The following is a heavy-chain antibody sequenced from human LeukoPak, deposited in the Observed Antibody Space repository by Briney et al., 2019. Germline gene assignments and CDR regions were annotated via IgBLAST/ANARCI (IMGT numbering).Heavy chain of an antibody. CDR1: GFTFSSYA. CDR3: TTDFWVQLWFDH. V-gene: IGHV3-23*01. Sequence: PGGSLRLSCAASGFTFSSYAMSWVRQAPGKGLEWVSAISGSGGSTYYADSVKGRFTISRDNSKNTLYLQMNSLKTEDTAVYYCTTDFWVQLWFDHWGQGTLVTVSS. D-gene: IGHD5-18*01. J-gene: IGHJ5*02. CDR2: ISGSGGST.